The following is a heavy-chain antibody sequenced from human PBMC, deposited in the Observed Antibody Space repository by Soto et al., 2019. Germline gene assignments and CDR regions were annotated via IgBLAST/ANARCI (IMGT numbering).Heavy chain of an antibody. D-gene: IGHD3-3*01. J-gene: IGHJ3*02. CDR3: AGVVGDFWSGYYTGAFDI. CDR2: ISAYNGNT. V-gene: IGHV1-18*01. CDR1: GYTFTSYG. Sequence: GASVKVSCKASGYTFTSYGISWVRQAPGQGLEWMGWISAYNGNTNYAQKPQGRVTMTTDTSTSTAYMELRSLRSDDTAVYYCAGVVGDFWSGYYTGAFDIWGQGTMVTVSS.